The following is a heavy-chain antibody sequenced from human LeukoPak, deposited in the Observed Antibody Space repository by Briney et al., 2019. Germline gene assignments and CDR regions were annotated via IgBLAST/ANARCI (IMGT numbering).Heavy chain of an antibody. V-gene: IGHV4-38-2*01. D-gene: IGHD4-17*01. Sequence: PSETLSLTCAVSGYSISSGYYWGWIRQPPGQGLEWIGSIYHSGSTYYNPSLKSRVTISVDTSKNQLSLRLRSVTAADTAVYYCARHYGDYTKPFDYWGQGTLVTVSS. CDR3: ARHYGDYTKPFDY. CDR1: GYSISSGYY. CDR2: IYHSGST. J-gene: IGHJ4*02.